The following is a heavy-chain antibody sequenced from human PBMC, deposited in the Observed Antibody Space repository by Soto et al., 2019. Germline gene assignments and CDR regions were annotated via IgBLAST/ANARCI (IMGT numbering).Heavy chain of an antibody. J-gene: IGHJ3*02. CDR2: FDPEDGET. CDR1: GYTLTELS. Sequence: ASVKVSCKVSGYTLTELSMHWVRQAPGKGLEWMGGFDPEDGETIYAQKFQGRVTMTEDTSTDTAYMELSSLRSEDTAVYYCARDGRTMVRGVINTEMAIDAFDIWGQGTMVTVSS. CDR3: ARDGRTMVRGVINTEMAIDAFDI. D-gene: IGHD3-10*01. V-gene: IGHV1-24*01.